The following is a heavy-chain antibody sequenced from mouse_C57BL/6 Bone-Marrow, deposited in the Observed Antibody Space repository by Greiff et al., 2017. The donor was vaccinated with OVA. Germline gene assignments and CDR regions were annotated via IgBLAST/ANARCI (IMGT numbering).Heavy chain of an antibody. D-gene: IGHD1-1*01. J-gene: IGHJ2*01. CDR2: IYPGNSDT. V-gene: IGHV1-5*01. Sequence: EVQLQQSGTVLARPGASVKMSCKTSGYTFTSYWMHWVKQRPGPGLEWIGAIYPGNSDTSYNQKFKGKAKLTAVTSASTAYMELSSLTNEDSAVYYCTKMGYYYGSYYFDYWGQGTTLTVSS. CDR1: GYTFTSYW. CDR3: TKMGYYYGSYYFDY.